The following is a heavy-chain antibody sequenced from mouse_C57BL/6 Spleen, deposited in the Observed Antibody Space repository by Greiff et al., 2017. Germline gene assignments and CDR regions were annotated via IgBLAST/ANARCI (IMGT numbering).Heavy chain of an antibody. CDR3: ARPSLTTVVAPYAMDY. CDR2: IWSGGST. V-gene: IGHV2-2*01. J-gene: IGHJ4*01. D-gene: IGHD1-1*01. Sequence: QVQLKESGPGLVQPSQSLSITCTVSGFSLTSYGVHWVRQSPGKGLEWLGVIWSGGSTDYNAAFISRLSISKDNSKSQVFFKMNSLQADDTAIYYCARPSLTTVVAPYAMDYWGQGTSVTVSS. CDR1: GFSLTSYG.